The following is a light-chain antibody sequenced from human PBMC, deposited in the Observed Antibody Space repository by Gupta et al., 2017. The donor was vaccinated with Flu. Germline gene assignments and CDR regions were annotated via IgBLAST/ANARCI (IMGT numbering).Light chain of an antibody. V-gene: IGLV10-54*04. Sequence: TAVITCTGEAYNIGDQGVAWLQQYQGHPPKLLYHRDNSRPSGISQRFSASRSGNIASLTIADLQPDDEADYYCIAWDIRCCVWMFGGGTKLTVL. CDR1: AYNIGDQG. J-gene: IGLJ3*02. CDR3: IAWDIRCCVWM. CDR2: RDN.